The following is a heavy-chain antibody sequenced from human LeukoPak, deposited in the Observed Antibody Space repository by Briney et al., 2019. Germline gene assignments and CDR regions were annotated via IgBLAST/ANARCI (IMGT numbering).Heavy chain of an antibody. D-gene: IGHD6-13*01. J-gene: IGHJ4*01. CDR3: AKGFHIAACDY. Sequence: GGSLRLSCAASGFTFSTHWMHWVRQAPGKGLVWVSRIKGDGSETDYADSVEGRFTITRDNAKNTVYLQMNSLRAEDTAVYYCAKGFHIAACDYWGHGTLVTVSS. CDR2: IKGDGSET. V-gene: IGHV3-74*01. CDR1: GFTFSTHW.